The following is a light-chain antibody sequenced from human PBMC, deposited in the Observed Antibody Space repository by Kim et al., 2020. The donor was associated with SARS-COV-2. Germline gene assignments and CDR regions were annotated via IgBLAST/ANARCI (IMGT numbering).Light chain of an antibody. V-gene: IGLV2-14*03. CDR1: GNDIGGYDY. CDR2: DVD. J-gene: IGLJ2*01. CDR3: SSYTTSDTVI. Sequence: GQSIIISCTGSGNDIGGYDYVSWYQQHPGKVPKLLIYDVDKRPSGISDRFSGSKSGHAASLTISGLRAEDEAQYYCSSYTTSDTVIFGAGTQLTVL.